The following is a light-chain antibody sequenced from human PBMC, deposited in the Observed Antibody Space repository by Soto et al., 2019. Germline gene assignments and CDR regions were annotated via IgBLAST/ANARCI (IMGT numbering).Light chain of an antibody. V-gene: IGLV4-69*01. Sequence: QPVLTQSPSASASLGASVKLTCTLSSGHSSYAIAWHQQQPEKGPRYLMNVNSDGSHSKGDGIPDPFSGSSSGAERYLTISSLQSEDEADYYCQTWGTGIRVFGGGTKLTVL. CDR3: QTWGTGIRV. J-gene: IGLJ3*02. CDR2: VNSDGSH. CDR1: SGHSSYA.